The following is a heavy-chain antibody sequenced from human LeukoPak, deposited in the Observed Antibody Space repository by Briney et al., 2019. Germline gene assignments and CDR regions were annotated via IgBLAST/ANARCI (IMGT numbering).Heavy chain of an antibody. D-gene: IGHD3-10*01. J-gene: IGHJ4*02. Sequence: PGGSLRLSCAASGFTYGDYSMDWVRQAPGKGLEWVSYISGSGTTKYYADSVKGRFTISRDNAKNSLYLQMSSLRAEDTAVYYCARDWFSGSYYFDSWGQGTLVTVSS. CDR2: ISGSGTTK. V-gene: IGHV3-48*01. CDR3: ARDWFSGSYYFDS. CDR1: GFTYGDYS.